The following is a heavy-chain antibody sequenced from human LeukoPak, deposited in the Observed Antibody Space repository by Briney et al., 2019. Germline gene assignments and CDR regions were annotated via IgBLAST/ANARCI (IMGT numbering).Heavy chain of an antibody. J-gene: IGHJ6*03. Sequence: ASETLSLTCAVYGGSFSGYYWSWIRQPPGKGLEWIGEINHSGSTNYNPSLKSRVTISVDTSKNQFSLKLSSVTAADTAVYYCAGGRGYGPYYYYYYMDVWGKGTTVTVSS. CDR2: INHSGST. D-gene: IGHD5-12*01. CDR3: AGGRGYGPYYYYYYMDV. V-gene: IGHV4-34*01. CDR1: GGSFSGYY.